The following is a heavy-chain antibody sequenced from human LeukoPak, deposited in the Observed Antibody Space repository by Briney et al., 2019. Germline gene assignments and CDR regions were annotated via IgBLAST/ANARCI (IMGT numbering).Heavy chain of an antibody. Sequence: AASVNVSFKASGYTFTSYAIHWVRQAPGQRLEWMGWISAGNGNTKYSQNFQGRVTFISNTSATTAFMELSSLRSEDAAVYYCARDSGSGSNDYWGQGTLVTVSS. D-gene: IGHD1-26*01. CDR2: ISAGNGNT. CDR3: ARDSGSGSNDY. CDR1: GYTFTSYA. V-gene: IGHV1-3*01. J-gene: IGHJ4*02.